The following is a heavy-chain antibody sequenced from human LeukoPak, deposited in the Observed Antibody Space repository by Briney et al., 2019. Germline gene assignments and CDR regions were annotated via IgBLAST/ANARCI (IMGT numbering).Heavy chain of an antibody. J-gene: IGHJ6*03. CDR1: GGSISSYY. CDR2: IYTSGST. Sequence: SETLSPTCTVSGGSISSYYWSWIRQPPGKGLEWIGYIYTSGSTNYNPSLKSRVTISVDTSKNQFSLKLSSVTAADTAVYYCARLKPTAYSSSWYEWYYYYYMDVWGKGTTVTVSS. CDR3: ARLKPTAYSSSWYEWYYYYYMDV. V-gene: IGHV4-4*09. D-gene: IGHD6-13*01.